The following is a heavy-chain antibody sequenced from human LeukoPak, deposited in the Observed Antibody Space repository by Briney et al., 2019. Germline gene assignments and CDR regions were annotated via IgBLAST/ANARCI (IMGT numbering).Heavy chain of an antibody. J-gene: IGHJ4*02. CDR1: GGSISSYY. CDR2: IYTSGST. Sequence: PSETLSLTCTVSGGSISSYYWSWIRQPAGKGLEWIGRIYTSGSTNYNPSLKSRVTISVDTSKNQFSLKLSSVTAADTAVYYCARVGPGADPPHFDYWGQGTLVTVSS. V-gene: IGHV4-4*07. D-gene: IGHD1-26*01. CDR3: ARVGPGADPPHFDY.